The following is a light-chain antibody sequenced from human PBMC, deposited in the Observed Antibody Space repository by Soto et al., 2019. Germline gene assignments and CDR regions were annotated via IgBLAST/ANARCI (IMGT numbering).Light chain of an antibody. Sequence: IRMTQAPSYLAASVGEKVTITCRASQTISGYLNWYQQKPGKAPELLIYAASYLGNGVPSRFSGSGSGTDFTLTISNLQPEDFATYYCQQLNSYPLTFGRGTKVDIK. CDR3: QQLNSYPLT. CDR2: AAS. J-gene: IGKJ4*01. V-gene: IGKV1-39*01. CDR1: QTISGY.